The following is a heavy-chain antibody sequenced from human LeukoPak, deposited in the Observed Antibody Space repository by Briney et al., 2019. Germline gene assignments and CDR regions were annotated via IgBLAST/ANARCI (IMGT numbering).Heavy chain of an antibody. V-gene: IGHV3-23*01. J-gene: IGHJ4*02. CDR2: ISGSGDNT. Sequence: GGSLRLSCAASGFTFMNHAMNWVRQAPGKGLEWVSAISGSGDNTYYADSVKGRFTISRDNSKNTLYLQMNSLRAEDTAVYYCAKDHSSGWSPPFDYWGQGTLVTVSS. CDR3: AKDHSSGWSPPFDY. D-gene: IGHD6-19*01. CDR1: GFTFMNHA.